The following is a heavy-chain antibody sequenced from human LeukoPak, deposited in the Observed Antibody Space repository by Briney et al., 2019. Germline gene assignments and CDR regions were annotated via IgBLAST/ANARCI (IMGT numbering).Heavy chain of an antibody. Sequence: GESLKISCKGSGHSFASDWIGWVRQMPGRGLEWMGIIHPLDSDTRYSPSFQGQVTISADKSISTAYLQWSSLKASDTAMYYCARGDLGYCSGGSCYPFDYWGQGTLVTVSS. D-gene: IGHD2-15*01. CDR1: GHSFASDW. CDR2: IHPLDSDT. CDR3: ARGDLGYCSGGSCYPFDY. V-gene: IGHV5-51*01. J-gene: IGHJ4*02.